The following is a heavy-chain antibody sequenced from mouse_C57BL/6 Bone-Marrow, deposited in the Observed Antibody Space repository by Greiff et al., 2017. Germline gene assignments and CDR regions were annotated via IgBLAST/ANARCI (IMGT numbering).Heavy chain of an antibody. J-gene: IGHJ2*01. CDR2: IDPSDSYT. V-gene: IGHV1-69*01. Sequence: QVQLKQPGAELVMPGASVKLSCKASGYTFTSYWMPWVKQRPGQGLEWIGEIDPSDSYTNYNQKFKGKSTLTVDKSSSTAYMQLSSLTSEDSAVYYCARGYGLFDYWGQGTTLTVSS. CDR1: GYTFTSYW. CDR3: ARGYGLFDY. D-gene: IGHD2-2*01.